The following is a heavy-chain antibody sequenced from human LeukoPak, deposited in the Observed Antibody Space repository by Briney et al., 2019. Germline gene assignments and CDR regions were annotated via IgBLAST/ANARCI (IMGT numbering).Heavy chain of an antibody. CDR1: GYTFTGYY. V-gene: IGHV1-2*02. Sequence: ASVKVSCKASGYTFTGYYMHWVRQAPGQGLEWMGWTNPNSGGTNYAQKFQGRVTMTRDTSISTAYMELSRLRSDDTAVYYCASRLLGGSGYYYGMDVWGQGTTVTVSS. CDR3: ASRLLGGSGYYYGMDV. CDR2: TNPNSGGT. J-gene: IGHJ6*02. D-gene: IGHD3-10*01.